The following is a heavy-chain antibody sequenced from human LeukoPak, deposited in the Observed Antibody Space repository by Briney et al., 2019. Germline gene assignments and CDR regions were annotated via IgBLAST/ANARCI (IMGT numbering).Heavy chain of an antibody. D-gene: IGHD3-10*01. CDR3: ARDPRTMVRGVPAALRY. CDR2: IIPIFGTA. CDR1: GGTFSSYA. V-gene: IGHV1-69*13. Sequence: SVKVSCKAFGGTFSSYAISWVRQAPGQGLEWMGGIIPIFGTANYAQKFQGRVTITADESTSTAYMELSSLRSEDTAVYYCARDPRTMVRGVPAALRYWGQGTLVTVSS. J-gene: IGHJ4*02.